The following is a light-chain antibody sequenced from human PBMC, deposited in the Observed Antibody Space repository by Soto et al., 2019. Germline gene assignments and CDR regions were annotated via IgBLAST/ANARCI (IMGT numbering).Light chain of an antibody. CDR2: EVT. J-gene: IGLJ3*02. V-gene: IGLV2-8*01. CDR3: TSYVGNDIWV. CDR1: SSDVGAYTY. Sequence: QSALTQPPSASGSPGQSVTISCTGTSSDVGAYTYVSWYQQYPGKAPNLMIYEVTKRPSVVPDRLSGSKSGNTASLTVSGLKAEDEADYYCTSYVGNDIWVFGGGTKVTVL.